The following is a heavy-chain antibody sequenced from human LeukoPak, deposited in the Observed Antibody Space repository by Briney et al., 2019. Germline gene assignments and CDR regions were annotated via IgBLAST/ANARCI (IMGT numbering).Heavy chain of an antibody. Sequence: SETLSLTCTVSGGSISTYYWSWIRQPPGKGQEWIGYISYSGSTKYNPSLKSRVTISIDTSKKQFSLNLSSVTAADTAVYYCARHRYYDADVFDIWGQGTMVTVSS. D-gene: IGHD3-22*01. CDR3: ARHRYYDADVFDI. CDR2: ISYSGST. J-gene: IGHJ3*02. CDR1: GGSISTYY. V-gene: IGHV4-59*08.